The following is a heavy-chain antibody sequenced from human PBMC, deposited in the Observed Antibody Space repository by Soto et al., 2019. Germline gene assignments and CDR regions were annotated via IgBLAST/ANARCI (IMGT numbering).Heavy chain of an antibody. J-gene: IGHJ6*02. D-gene: IGHD3-3*01. CDR1: GYSFTSYW. CDR2: IYPGDSDT. Sequence: GESLKISCNGSGYSFTSYWIGWVRQMPGKGLEWMGIIYPGDSDTRYSPSFQGQVTISADKSISTAYLQWSSLKASDTAMYYCARPTTYYDFWSGYIGEGYYGMDVWGQGTKVTVSS. V-gene: IGHV5-51*01. CDR3: ARPTTYYDFWSGYIGEGYYGMDV.